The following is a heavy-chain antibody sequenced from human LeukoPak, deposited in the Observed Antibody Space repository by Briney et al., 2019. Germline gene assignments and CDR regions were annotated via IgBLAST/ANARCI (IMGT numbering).Heavy chain of an antibody. CDR1: GGSISSYY. Sequence: SETLSLTCTVSGGSISSYYWSWIRQPAGKGLEWIGRIYTSGSTNYNPSLKRRVTMSVDTSKNQFSLKLSSVTAADTAVYYCARVYGDPFYYYGMDVWGQGTTVTVSS. J-gene: IGHJ6*02. CDR2: IYTSGST. D-gene: IGHD7-27*01. V-gene: IGHV4-4*07. CDR3: ARVYGDPFYYYGMDV.